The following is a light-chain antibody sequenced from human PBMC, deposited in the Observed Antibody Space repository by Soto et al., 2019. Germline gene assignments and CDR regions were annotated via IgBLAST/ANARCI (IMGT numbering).Light chain of an antibody. CDR3: QQYGSSGT. V-gene: IGKV3-20*01. CDR1: QSVINNY. Sequence: EIVLAQSHDTLSLSPAGGATLSCRTSQSVINNYLAWYQQKPGQAPRLLIYGASNRATGIPDRFSGSGSGTDFTLTISRLEPEDFAVYYCQQYGSSGTFGQGTKVDIK. CDR2: GAS. J-gene: IGKJ1*01.